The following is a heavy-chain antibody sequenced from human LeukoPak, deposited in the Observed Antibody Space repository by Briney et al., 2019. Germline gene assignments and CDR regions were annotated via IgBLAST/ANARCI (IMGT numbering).Heavy chain of an antibody. CDR3: AKDVERLDYFDY. V-gene: IGHV3-30-3*01. D-gene: IGHD3-9*01. J-gene: IGHJ4*02. Sequence: GGSLRLSCAASGFTFSSYAMHWVRQAQGKGLEWVAVISYDGSNKYYADSVKGRFTISRDNSKNTLYLQMNSLRAEDTAVYYCAKDVERLDYFDYWGQGTLVTVSS. CDR2: ISYDGSNK. CDR1: GFTFSSYA.